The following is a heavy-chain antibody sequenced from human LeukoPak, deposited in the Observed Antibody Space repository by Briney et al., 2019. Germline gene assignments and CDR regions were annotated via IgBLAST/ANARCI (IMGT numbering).Heavy chain of an antibody. Sequence: GGSLRLSCGASGFTFSRHWMHWVRQAPGKGLVWVSRTNSDETTIDYADSVKGRFTISRDNVKNTVYLQMNSLRAEDTAVYYCIRALTGRDDYWGQGTLVTVSS. J-gene: IGHJ4*02. CDR2: TNSDETTI. CDR3: IRALTGRDDY. D-gene: IGHD7-27*01. V-gene: IGHV3-74*01. CDR1: GFTFSRHW.